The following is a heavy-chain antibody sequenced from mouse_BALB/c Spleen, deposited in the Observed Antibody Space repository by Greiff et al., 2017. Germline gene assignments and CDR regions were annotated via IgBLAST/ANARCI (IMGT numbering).Heavy chain of an antibody. J-gene: IGHJ2*01. D-gene: IGHD1-1*01. CDR2: IYPYNGGT. CDR1: GYTFTDYN. V-gene: IGHV1S29*02. Sequence: EVKLQESGPELVKPGASVKISCKASGYTFTDYNMHWVKQSHGKSLEWIGYIYPYNGGTGYNQKFKSKATLTVDNSSSTAYMELRSLTSEDSAVYYCARHATTVVANYFDYWGQGTTLTVSS. CDR3: ARHATTVVANYFDY.